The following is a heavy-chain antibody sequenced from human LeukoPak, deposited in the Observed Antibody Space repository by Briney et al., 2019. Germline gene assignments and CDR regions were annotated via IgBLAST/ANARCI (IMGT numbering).Heavy chain of an antibody. D-gene: IGHD3-22*01. CDR3: AKGHADSSGYYYFDS. J-gene: IGHJ4*02. CDR1: GFIFSNYG. CDR2: IRGNADTT. Sequence: GGSLRLSCAASGFIFSNYGMSWVRQAPGKGLEWVSGIRGNADTTYYADSVKGRFSIFRDNSKNMLYLQMNSLRVEDTAVYYCAKGHADSSGYYYFDSWGQGTLVTVPS. V-gene: IGHV3-23*01.